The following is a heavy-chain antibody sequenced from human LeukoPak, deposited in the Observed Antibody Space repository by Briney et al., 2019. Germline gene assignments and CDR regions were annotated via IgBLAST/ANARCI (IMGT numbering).Heavy chain of an antibody. J-gene: IGHJ4*02. D-gene: IGHD6-19*01. V-gene: IGHV3-11*06. Sequence: GGSLRLSCAASGFTFSDYYMSWIRQAPGKGLEWVSYISSSSSYTNYADSVKGRFTISRDNAKNSLYLQMNSLRAEDTAVYCCARSPMGAVAGTPVVYWGQGTLVTVSS. CDR1: GFTFSDYY. CDR3: ARSPMGAVAGTPVVY. CDR2: ISSSSSYT.